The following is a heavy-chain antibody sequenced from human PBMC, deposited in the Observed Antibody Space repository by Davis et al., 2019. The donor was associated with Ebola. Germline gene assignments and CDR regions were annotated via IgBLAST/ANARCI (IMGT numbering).Heavy chain of an antibody. J-gene: IGHJ1*01. D-gene: IGHD6-19*01. CDR3: AREKYSSGCEH. Sequence: ASVKVSCKASGGTFSSYAISWVRQAPGQRLEWMGWINAGNGNTKYSQKFQGRVTITRDTSASTAYMELSSLRSEDTAVYYCAREKYSSGCEHWGQGTLVTVSS. CDR1: GGTFSSYA. CDR2: INAGNGNT. V-gene: IGHV1-3*01.